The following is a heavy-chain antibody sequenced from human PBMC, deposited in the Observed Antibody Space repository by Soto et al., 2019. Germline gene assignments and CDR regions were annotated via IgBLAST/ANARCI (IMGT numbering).Heavy chain of an antibody. D-gene: IGHD3-22*01. J-gene: IGHJ3*02. Sequence: SETLSLTRPVSCASISSYYWSWLWQPPGKGLEWIGYIYYSGCSNYNPSLRRRLTIAVSTSKNPLPLKPSSVTAADTAVYYCARVDIYYYDSSGYYKQPDAFDIWGQGTMVT. CDR3: ARVDIYYYDSSGYYKQPDAFDI. CDR2: IYYSGCS. V-gene: IGHV4-59*01. CDR1: CASISSYY.